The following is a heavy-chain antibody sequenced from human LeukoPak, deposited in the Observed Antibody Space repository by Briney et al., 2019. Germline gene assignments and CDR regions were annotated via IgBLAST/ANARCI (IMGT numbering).Heavy chain of an antibody. Sequence: PGGSLRLSCAASGFTVSSNYISWVRQAPGKGLECVSVIYSGGSTYYADSVKGRFTISRDNSKNTLYLRMNSLRAEDTAVYYCARYPSDQYYFDYWGQGTLVTVSS. V-gene: IGHV3-53*01. CDR1: GFTVSSNY. CDR2: IYSGGST. CDR3: ARYPSDQYYFDY. J-gene: IGHJ4*02.